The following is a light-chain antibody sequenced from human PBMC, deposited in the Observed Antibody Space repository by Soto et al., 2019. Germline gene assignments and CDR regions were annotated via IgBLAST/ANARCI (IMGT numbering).Light chain of an antibody. Sequence: QSVLTQPASVSGSPVQSITISCTGTSSDVGGYNYVSWYQQHPGKAPKLMIYDVSNRPSGVSNRFSGSKSGNTAPLTISGLQAEDEADYYCSSYTSSSLYVFGTGTRSPS. CDR3: SSYTSSSLYV. CDR1: SSDVGGYNY. J-gene: IGLJ1*01. CDR2: DVS. V-gene: IGLV2-14*01.